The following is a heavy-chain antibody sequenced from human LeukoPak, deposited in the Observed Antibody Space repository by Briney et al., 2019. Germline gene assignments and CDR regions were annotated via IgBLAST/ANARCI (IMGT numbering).Heavy chain of an antibody. Sequence: PGGSLRLSCAASGFTFSSYGMHWVRQAPGKGLEWVAFIRYDGNNKYYADSVKGRFTISRDNSKNTLYLQMNSLRAEETAVYYCATTLDFIAAAVDYYFDYWGQGTLVTVSS. CDR2: IRYDGNNK. CDR3: ATTLDFIAAAVDYYFDY. D-gene: IGHD6-25*01. V-gene: IGHV3-30*02. J-gene: IGHJ4*02. CDR1: GFTFSSYG.